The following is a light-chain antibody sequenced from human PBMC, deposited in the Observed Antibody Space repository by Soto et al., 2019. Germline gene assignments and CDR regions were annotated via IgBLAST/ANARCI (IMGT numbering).Light chain of an antibody. J-gene: IGLJ1*01. CDR2: GNS. Sequence: QSVLTQPPSVSGAPGQRVTVFCTGSSSNIGGGYDVHWYQQLPGTAPKLLIYGNSNRPSGVPDRFSGSKSGTSASLAITGLQAEDEADYYCQSYDSSLSGYVFGTGTKVTVL. CDR3: QSYDSSLSGYV. CDR1: SSNIGGGYD. V-gene: IGLV1-40*01.